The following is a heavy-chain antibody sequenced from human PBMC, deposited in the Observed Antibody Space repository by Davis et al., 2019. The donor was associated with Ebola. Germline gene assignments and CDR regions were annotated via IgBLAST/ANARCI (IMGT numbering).Heavy chain of an antibody. J-gene: IGHJ3*02. CDR2: INPITGGT. CDR1: GYRFTSYY. D-gene: IGHD3-22*01. Sequence: ASVKVSCKASGYRFTSYYMHWVRQAPGRGLEWMGIINPITGGTSYAQNFQVRVNMTRDTSTSTVYMELSSLRSEDTAVYYCAREGGRYYDSSGYVFDIWGQGTMVKVS. CDR3: AREGGRYYDSSGYVFDI. V-gene: IGHV1-46*01.